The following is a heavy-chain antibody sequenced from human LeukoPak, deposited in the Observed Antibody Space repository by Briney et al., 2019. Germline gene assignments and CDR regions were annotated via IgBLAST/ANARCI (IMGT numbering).Heavy chain of an antibody. CDR1: GGSISSGSYY. V-gene: IGHV4-61*02. D-gene: IGHD3-22*01. CDR3: ARGTYYYDRFDY. CDR2: IYTSGCT. Sequence: SETLSLTCTVSGGSISSGSYYWSWIRQPAGKGLEWIGRIYTSGCTNYNPSLKSRVTISVDTSKNQFSLKLSSVTAADTAVYYCARGTYYYDRFDYWGQGTLVTVSS. J-gene: IGHJ4*02.